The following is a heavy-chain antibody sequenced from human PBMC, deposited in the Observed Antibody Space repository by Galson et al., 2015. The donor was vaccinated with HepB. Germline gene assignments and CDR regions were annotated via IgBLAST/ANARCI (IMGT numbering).Heavy chain of an antibody. D-gene: IGHD5-24*01. CDR2: IIPILGIA. J-gene: IGHJ2*01. CDR1: GGTFSSYT. Sequence: SVKVSCKASGGTFSSYTISWVRQAPGQGLEWMGRIIPILGIANYAQKFQGRVTITADKSTSTAYMELSSLRSEDTAVYYCARDLWDGYNSWYFDLWGRGTLVTVS. V-gene: IGHV1-69*04. CDR3: ARDLWDGYNSWYFDL.